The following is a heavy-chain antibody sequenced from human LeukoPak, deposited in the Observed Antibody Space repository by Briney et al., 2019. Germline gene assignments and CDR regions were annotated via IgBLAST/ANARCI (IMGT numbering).Heavy chain of an antibody. CDR1: GFTFSNAW. D-gene: IGHD3-9*01. CDR3: ARVRYYDILTGYYGDGYFDY. J-gene: IGHJ4*02. CDR2: IYYSRSN. Sequence: GSLRLSCAASGFTFSNAWMAWVRQAPGKGLEWIGYIYYSRSNNYNPSLKSRVTISVDTSKNQFSLKLSSVTAADTAVYYCARVRYYDILTGYYGDGYFDYWGQGTLVTVSS. V-gene: IGHV4-59*01.